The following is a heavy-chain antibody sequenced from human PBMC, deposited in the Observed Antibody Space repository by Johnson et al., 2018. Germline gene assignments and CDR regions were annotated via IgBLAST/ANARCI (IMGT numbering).Heavy chain of an antibody. CDR2: ISWDGTSA. J-gene: IGHJ6*02. CDR3: TKTHSSGWGMDV. Sequence: VQLVESGGVVVQXGGSLRLYCADSGFTFDDYVMHWVRQAPGKGLAWVSLISWDGTSAYYADPMKGRFTISRDNSKNSLYLQMSSLRTEDTALYYCTKTHSSGWGMDVWGQGTTVTVSS. V-gene: IGHV3-43*01. D-gene: IGHD6-19*01. CDR1: GFTFDDYV.